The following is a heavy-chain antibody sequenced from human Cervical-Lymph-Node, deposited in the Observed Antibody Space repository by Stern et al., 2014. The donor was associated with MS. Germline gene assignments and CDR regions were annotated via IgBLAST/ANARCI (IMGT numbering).Heavy chain of an antibody. D-gene: IGHD3-22*01. CDR3: ARASERSGYYPDYFQY. CDR2: TIFMFDHA. CDR1: GGTFSNYA. Sequence: VQLVESGPEVKKPGSSVKVSCKASGGTFSNYAISWVRQAPGQGLDWMGDTIFMFDHANYAQKFQGRVTIAADESTSTAYMELSSLRSEDTAVYYCARASERSGYYPDYFQYWGQGTPVTVSS. J-gene: IGHJ1*01. V-gene: IGHV1-69*01.